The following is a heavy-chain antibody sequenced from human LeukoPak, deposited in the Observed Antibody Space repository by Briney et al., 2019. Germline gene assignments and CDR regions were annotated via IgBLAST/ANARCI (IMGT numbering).Heavy chain of an antibody. Sequence: GASVKVSCKASGGTFSSYAISWVRQAPGQGLEWMGGIIPIFGTANYAQKFQGRVTITADKSTSTAYMELSSLRSEDTAVYYCARVPFPAPEAYWYFDLWGRGTLVTVSS. J-gene: IGHJ2*01. V-gene: IGHV1-69*06. CDR1: GGTFSSYA. CDR2: IIPIFGTA. CDR3: ARVPFPAPEAYWYFDL.